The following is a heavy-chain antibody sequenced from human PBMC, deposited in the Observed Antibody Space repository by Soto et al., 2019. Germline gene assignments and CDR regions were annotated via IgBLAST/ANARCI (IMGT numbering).Heavy chain of an antibody. Sequence: EVQVLESGGGLVQPGGSLRLSCEGSGFTVSSHAMTWIRQAPGKGAEWVSTVTADGGTYYGVSVKGRFAMSRDTSENTLYLQMNSLGAEDTAAYYCAPHVSCSGGSCQYDAFAIRGQGTMVTVSS. D-gene: IGHD2-15*01. V-gene: IGHV3-23*01. CDR3: APHVSCSGGSCQYDAFAI. CDR2: VTADGGT. CDR1: GFTVSSHA. J-gene: IGHJ3*02.